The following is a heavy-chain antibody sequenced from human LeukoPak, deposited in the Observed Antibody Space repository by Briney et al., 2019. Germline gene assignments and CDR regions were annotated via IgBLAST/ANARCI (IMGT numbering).Heavy chain of an antibody. CDR2: INPSGGST. V-gene: IGHV1-46*01. CDR1: GYTFTSYY. J-gene: IGHJ4*02. Sequence: GASVKVSCKASGYTFTSYYMHWVRQAPGQGLEWMGIINPSGGSTSYAQKFQGRVTMTRDTSTSTVYMELSSLRSEDTAVYYCARADPRGFLEWSTSFDYWGQGTLVTVSS. CDR3: ARADPRGFLEWSTSFDY. D-gene: IGHD3-3*01.